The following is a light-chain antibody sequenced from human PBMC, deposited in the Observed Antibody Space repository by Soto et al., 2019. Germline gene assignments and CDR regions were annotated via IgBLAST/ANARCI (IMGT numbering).Light chain of an antibody. CDR2: YTS. CDR3: QQYNNWPQT. Sequence: EIVMTQYTATLSVSPGESATLSCRASQSVSSDLAWFQQKPGQAPRLLIYYTSTRATGAPARFSGSGSGTEFTLTISSLQSEDFAVYYCQQYNNWPQTFGQGTKVDIK. V-gene: IGKV3-15*01. J-gene: IGKJ1*01. CDR1: QSVSSD.